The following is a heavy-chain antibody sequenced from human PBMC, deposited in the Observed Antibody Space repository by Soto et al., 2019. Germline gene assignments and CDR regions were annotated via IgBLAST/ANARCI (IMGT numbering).Heavy chain of an antibody. CDR2: IYYSGGT. CDR1: GGSVSSGSYY. V-gene: IGHV4-61*01. CDR3: ARERYNWNDPAKWYFDY. D-gene: IGHD1-1*01. J-gene: IGHJ4*02. Sequence: SETLSLTCTVSGGSVSSGSYYWSWIRQPPGKGLEWIGYIYYSGGTNYNPSLKSRVTISVDTSKNQFSLKLSSVTAADTAVYYCARERYNWNDPAKWYFDYWGQGTLVTVSS.